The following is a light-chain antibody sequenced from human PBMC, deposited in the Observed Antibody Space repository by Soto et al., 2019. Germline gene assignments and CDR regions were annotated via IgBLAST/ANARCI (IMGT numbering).Light chain of an antibody. CDR1: QSVTNNY. CDR3: PQYGSSPLT. J-gene: IGKJ4*01. V-gene: IGKV3-20*01. CDR2: GAS. Sequence: IVLTQSPGTLSFSPGERATLSCRASQSVTNNYLAWYQQKPGQPPRFLIYGASSRATGIPDRFSGSGSGTDFTLTISRLEPEDLAVYYCPQYGSSPLTFGGGTKVEIX.